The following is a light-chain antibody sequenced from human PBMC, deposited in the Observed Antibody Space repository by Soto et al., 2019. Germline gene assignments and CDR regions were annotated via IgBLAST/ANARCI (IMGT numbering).Light chain of an antibody. Sequence: EIVLTQSPGTLSLSPGERATLSCGASQRVTTSYLACYQQKPGQAPRLFIYGASSRATGIPDRFSGSGSGTDFTLTISRLEPEDFAVYYCQQYGSSPAFGGGTKVEIK. J-gene: IGKJ4*01. V-gene: IGKV3-20*01. CDR1: QRVTTSY. CDR2: GAS. CDR3: QQYGSSPA.